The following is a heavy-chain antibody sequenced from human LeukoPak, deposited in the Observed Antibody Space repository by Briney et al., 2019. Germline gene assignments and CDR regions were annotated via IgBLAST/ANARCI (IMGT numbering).Heavy chain of an antibody. V-gene: IGHV1-8*03. Sequence: ASVKVSCKASVYTFTSYDINWGRQATGHGREWMGWMNPNSGNTGYAQKFQGRVTITRNTSIGTAYMELSSVRSEDTAVYYCARVARDRYCSSTSCYSFVYWGQGTLVTVSS. D-gene: IGHD2-2*02. CDR2: MNPNSGNT. J-gene: IGHJ4*02. CDR1: VYTFTSYD. CDR3: ARVARDRYCSSTSCYSFVY.